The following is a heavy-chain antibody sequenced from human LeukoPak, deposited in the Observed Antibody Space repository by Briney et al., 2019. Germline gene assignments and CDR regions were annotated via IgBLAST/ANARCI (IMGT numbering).Heavy chain of an antibody. CDR1: GGSINNYF. V-gene: IGHV4-59*12. J-gene: IGHJ4*02. CDR3: ARDGGLAAAGTLDY. CDR2: IYYTGRT. Sequence: SETLSLTCTVSGGSINNYFWTWLRQPPGKGLEWIGYIYYTGRTTYNPSLNSRVSISIDTSKNQFSLNLSPVTAADTAVYYCARDGGLAAAGTLDYWGQGTLVTVSS. D-gene: IGHD6-13*01.